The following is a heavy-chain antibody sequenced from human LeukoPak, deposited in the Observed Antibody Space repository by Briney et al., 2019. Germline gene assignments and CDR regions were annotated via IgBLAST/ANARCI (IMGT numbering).Heavy chain of an antibody. CDR3: AKWSSTKSFDY. CDR1: GLTFSSCG. J-gene: IGHJ4*02. Sequence: GGSLRLSCAASGLTFSSCGMNWVRQAPGKGLEWVAIISYDGNNKYYADSVKGRFTISRDNSRNTLYLQMNSLRAEDTAVYYCAKWSSTKSFDYWGQGTLVTVSS. V-gene: IGHV3-30*18. CDR2: ISYDGNNK. D-gene: IGHD2-2*01.